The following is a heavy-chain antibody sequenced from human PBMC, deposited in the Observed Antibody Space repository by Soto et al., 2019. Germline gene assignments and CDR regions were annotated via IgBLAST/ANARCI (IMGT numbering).Heavy chain of an antibody. CDR2: IYYSGST. J-gene: IGHJ4*02. CDR3: ASGSGSLSY. Sequence: SETLSLTWTVSGGSISSCCYYWSWIRQHPGKGLEWIGYIYYSGSTYYNPSLKSRVTISLDTSKNQFSLKLTSVTAADTAVYYCASGSGSLSYWGQGTLVTVSS. D-gene: IGHD3-10*01. CDR1: GGSISSCCYY. V-gene: IGHV4-31*02.